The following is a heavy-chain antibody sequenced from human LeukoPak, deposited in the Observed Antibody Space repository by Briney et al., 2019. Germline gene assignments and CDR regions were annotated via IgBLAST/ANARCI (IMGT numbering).Heavy chain of an antibody. V-gene: IGHV4-59*01. J-gene: IGHJ5*02. D-gene: IGHD3-10*01. CDR3: ARGGYYGSGNDFRFDP. CDR2: IYYSGST. Sequence: PSETLPLTCAVYGGSFSGYYWSWIRQPPGKGLEWIGYIYYSGSTNYKPSLKSRVTISVDTSKNQFSLKLSSVTAADTAVYYCARGGYYGSGNDFRFDPWGQGTLVTVSS. CDR1: GGSFSGYY.